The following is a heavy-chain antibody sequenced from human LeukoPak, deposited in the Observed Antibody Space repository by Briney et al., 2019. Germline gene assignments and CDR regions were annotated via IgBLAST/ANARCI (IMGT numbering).Heavy chain of an antibody. CDR1: GYTFTGYY. CDR2: INAYNGNT. D-gene: IGHD1-26*01. Sequence: GASVKVSCKASGYTFTGYYMHWVRQAPGQGLEWVGWINAYNGNTNYAPKLQDRVTMTTDTSTSTAYMELRSLRSDDTAVYYCARQSGNYYMIDYWGQGTLVTVSS. CDR3: ARQSGNYYMIDY. J-gene: IGHJ4*02. V-gene: IGHV1-18*04.